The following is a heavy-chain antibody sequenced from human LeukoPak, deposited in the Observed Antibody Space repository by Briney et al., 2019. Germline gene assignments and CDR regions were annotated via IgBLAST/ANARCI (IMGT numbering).Heavy chain of an antibody. J-gene: IGHJ4*02. D-gene: IGHD5-24*01. V-gene: IGHV4-34*01. CDR2: TNHSGST. CDR3: ARWLQSRAYFDY. Sequence: SETLSLTCAVYGGSFSGYYWSWIRQPPGKGLEWIGETNHSGSTNYNPSLKSRVTISVDTSKNQFSLKLSSVTAADTAVYYCARWLQSRAYFDYWGQGTLVTVSS. CDR1: GGSFSGYY.